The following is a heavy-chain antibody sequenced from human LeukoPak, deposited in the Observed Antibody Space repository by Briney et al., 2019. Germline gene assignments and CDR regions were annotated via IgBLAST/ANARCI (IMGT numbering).Heavy chain of an antibody. CDR3: ARASVYYYYMDV. J-gene: IGHJ6*03. CDR1: GYTFTSYG. V-gene: IGHV1-18*01. Sequence: ASVKVSYKASGYTFTSYGISWVRQAPGQGREWMGWISAYNGNTNYAQKLQGRVTMTTDTSTSTAYMELRSLRSDDTAVYYCARASVYYYYMDVWGKGTTVTVSS. CDR2: ISAYNGNT.